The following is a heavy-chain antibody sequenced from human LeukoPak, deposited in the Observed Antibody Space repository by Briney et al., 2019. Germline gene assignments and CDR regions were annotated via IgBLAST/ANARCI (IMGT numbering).Heavy chain of an antibody. J-gene: IGHJ4*02. CDR1: GGTFSSYA. V-gene: IGHV1-69*05. CDR3: ASRSAVGATGIGDY. Sequence: GASVKVSCKASGGTFSSYAISWVRQAPGQGVEWMGRIIPIFGTANYAQKFQGRVTITTDESTSTAYMELSSLRSEDTAVYYCASRSAVGATGIGDYWGQGTLVTVSS. D-gene: IGHD1-26*01. CDR2: IIPIFGTA.